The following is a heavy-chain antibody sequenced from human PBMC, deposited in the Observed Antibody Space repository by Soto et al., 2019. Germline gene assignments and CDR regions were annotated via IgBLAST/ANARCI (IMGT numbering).Heavy chain of an antibody. D-gene: IGHD2-15*01. V-gene: IGHV4-59*01. CDR3: ARDVVARGWDYYYGMDV. Sequence: QVQLQESGPGLVKPSETLSLTCTVSGGSISSYYWSWIRQPPGKGLEWIGYIYYSGSTNYNPSLKSRVTISVDTSKNQCSLKLSSVTAADTAVYYCARDVVARGWDYYYGMDVWGQGTTVTVSS. CDR1: GGSISSYY. CDR2: IYYSGST. J-gene: IGHJ6*02.